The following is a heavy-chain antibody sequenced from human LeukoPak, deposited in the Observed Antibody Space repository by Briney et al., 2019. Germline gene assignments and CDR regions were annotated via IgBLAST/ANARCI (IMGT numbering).Heavy chain of an antibody. Sequence: GGSLRLSCAASGFTFSSYRMNWVRQAPGKGLEWVSHISSSSNNIYYADSVKGRFTISRDNAKNSLYLQMNSLRAEDTAVYYCLRGYSLFEYWGQGTLVTVSS. CDR2: ISSSSNNI. D-gene: IGHD6-13*01. CDR3: LRGYSLFEY. V-gene: IGHV3-48*01. J-gene: IGHJ4*02. CDR1: GFTFSSYR.